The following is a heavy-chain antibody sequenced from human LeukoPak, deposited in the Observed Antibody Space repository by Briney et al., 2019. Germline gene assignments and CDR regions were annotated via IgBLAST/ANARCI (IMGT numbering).Heavy chain of an antibody. Sequence: PSQTLSLTCTVSGGSISSGGYYWSWIRQHPGKGLEWIGYIYYSGSTYYNPSLKSRVTISVDTSKSQFSLNLSSVTAADTAVYYCARDVFSGYHDSWGQGTLVTVSS. D-gene: IGHD3-22*01. CDR1: GGSISSGGYY. V-gene: IGHV4-31*03. J-gene: IGHJ4*02. CDR3: ARDVFSGYHDS. CDR2: IYYSGST.